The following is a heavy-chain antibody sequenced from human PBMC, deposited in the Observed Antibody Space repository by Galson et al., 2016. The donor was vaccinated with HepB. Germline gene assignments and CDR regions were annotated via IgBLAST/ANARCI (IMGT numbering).Heavy chain of an antibody. CDR1: GGSISSYC. CDR2: VYYSGRT. V-gene: IGHV4-59*01. CDR3: ARGGYFDWLGGEYGLDV. D-gene: IGHD3-9*01. J-gene: IGHJ6*02. Sequence: SETLSLTCTVSGGSISSYCWTWIRQPPGEGLQWIGYVYYSGRTDYNPSLKSRVTISVDTSKNQFSLNLGSVTAADTAVYYCARGGYFDWLGGEYGLDVWGQGTTVTVSS.